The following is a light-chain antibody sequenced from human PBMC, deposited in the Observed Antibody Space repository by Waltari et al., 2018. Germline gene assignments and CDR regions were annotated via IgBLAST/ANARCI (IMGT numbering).Light chain of an antibody. CDR1: QSVSSSY. J-gene: IGKJ2*01. CDR2: GAS. Sequence: EIVLTQSPGTLSLSPGERATLLCRASQSVSSSYLAWYQQKPGQAPRLLIYGASSRATGIPDRFSGSGSGTDFTLTISRLEPEDFAVYYCQQYGSSPRYTFGQGTKLEIK. CDR3: QQYGSSPRYT. V-gene: IGKV3-20*01.